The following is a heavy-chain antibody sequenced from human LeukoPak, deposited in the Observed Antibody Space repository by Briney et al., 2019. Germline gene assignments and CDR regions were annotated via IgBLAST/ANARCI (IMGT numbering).Heavy chain of an antibody. J-gene: IGHJ6*02. CDR3: ARSFCTSVSCPKGHYYYVMDV. CDR1: GFTFSRYA. V-gene: IGHV3-21*01. Sequence: GGSLRLSCAASGFTFSRYAMNWVRQAPEKGLEWVSYISTGGDNTFYADSLKGRFTVSRDNAKNSLFLQMDGLRAEDTAVYYCARSFCTSVSCPKGHYYYVMDVWGQGTTVTVSS. D-gene: IGHD2-8*02. CDR2: ISTGGDNT.